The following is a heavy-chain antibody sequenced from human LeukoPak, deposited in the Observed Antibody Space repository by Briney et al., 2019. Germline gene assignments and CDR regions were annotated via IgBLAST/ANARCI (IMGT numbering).Heavy chain of an antibody. D-gene: IGHD6-6*01. Sequence: GGSLRLSCAASGFTFSSYAMSWVRQAPGKGLEWVSCVSSSSSFIYYADSVKGRFTISRDNAKNSLYLQMNSLRAEDTAVYYCARVAQSIAAPLDYWGQGTLVTVSS. J-gene: IGHJ4*02. CDR3: ARVAQSIAAPLDY. V-gene: IGHV3-21*01. CDR1: GFTFSSYA. CDR2: VSSSSSFI.